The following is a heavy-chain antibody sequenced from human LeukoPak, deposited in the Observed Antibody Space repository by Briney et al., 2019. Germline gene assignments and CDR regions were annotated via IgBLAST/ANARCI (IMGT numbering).Heavy chain of an antibody. CDR1: GFTFSSYW. J-gene: IGHJ4*02. Sequence: PGGSLRLSCAASGFTFSSYWMHWVRQAPGKGLVWVSRISSDGRGTTYADSVKDRFTISRDNAKNTLYLQMNSLRVEDAAVYYCARDRNWEHYFDYWGQGTLVTVSS. CDR3: ARDRNWEHYFDY. CDR2: ISSDGRGT. D-gene: IGHD7-27*01. V-gene: IGHV3-74*01.